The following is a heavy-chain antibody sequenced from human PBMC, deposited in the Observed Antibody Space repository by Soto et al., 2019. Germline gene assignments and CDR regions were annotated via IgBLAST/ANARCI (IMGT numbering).Heavy chain of an antibody. D-gene: IGHD3-22*01. Sequence: GSLRLSCAASGFTFISYAISFFRHSPWKGLEWVSAISGSGGSTYYADSVKGRFTISRDNSKNTLYLQMNSLRAEDTAVYYCAKSPESYDSSGPNGYWGQGTLVTVSS. J-gene: IGHJ4*02. V-gene: IGHV3-23*01. CDR2: ISGSGGST. CDR1: GFTFISYA. CDR3: AKSPESYDSSGPNGY.